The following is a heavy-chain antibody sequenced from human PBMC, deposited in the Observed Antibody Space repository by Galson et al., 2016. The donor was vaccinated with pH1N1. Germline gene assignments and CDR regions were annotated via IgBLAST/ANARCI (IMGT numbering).Heavy chain of an antibody. J-gene: IGHJ6*02. V-gene: IGHV1-18*01. CDR3: ARDSRGGNWKYDMGV. CDR1: GYTFTRYG. CDR2: ISAYNGNT. Sequence: SVKVSCKASGYTFTRYGITWVRQAPGQGLEWMGWISAYNGNTKYAQKVQGRVTMTTDTSTNTAYMELRTLRSDDTAVYYCARDSRGGNWKYDMGVWGQGTTVTVSS. D-gene: IGHD2-15*01.